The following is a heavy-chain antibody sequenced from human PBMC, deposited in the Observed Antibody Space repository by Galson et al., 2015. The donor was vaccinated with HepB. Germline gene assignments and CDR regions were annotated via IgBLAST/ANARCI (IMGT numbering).Heavy chain of an antibody. CDR1: GYSFTSYW. J-gene: IGHJ4*02. Sequence: QSGAEVKKPGESLRISCKGSGYSFTSYWISWVRQMPGKGLEWMGRIDPSDTYTNYSPSFQGHVTISADKSISTAYLQWSSLKASDTAMYYCARRGPDYYDSSGYYPWGQGTLVTVSS. CDR3: ARRGPDYYDSSGYYP. V-gene: IGHV5-10-1*01. CDR2: IDPSDTYT. D-gene: IGHD3-22*01.